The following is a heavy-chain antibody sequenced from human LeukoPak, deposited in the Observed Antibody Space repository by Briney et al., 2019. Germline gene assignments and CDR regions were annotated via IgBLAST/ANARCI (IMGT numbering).Heavy chain of an antibody. CDR3: AGAEIDRLRSPGTLYYIDA. Sequence: SGTLSLTCSVSGDSIRRYFWSWIRLSPGKGLEWIGYVHHSGTSRYKPSLESRVTISLDTSENQFSLTLKSVTAADTALYYCAGAEIDRLRSPGTLYYIDAWGPGTLVTVSS. CDR1: GDSIRRYF. J-gene: IGHJ5*02. V-gene: IGHV4-59*01. D-gene: IGHD5-12*01. CDR2: VHHSGTS.